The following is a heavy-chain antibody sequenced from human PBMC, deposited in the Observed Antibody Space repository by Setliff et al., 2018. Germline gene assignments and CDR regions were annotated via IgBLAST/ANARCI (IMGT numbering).Heavy chain of an antibody. CDR1: GYTFTSYG. Sequence: ASVKVSCKASGYTFTSYGISWVRQAPGQGLEWMGWISAYNGNTDYAQKLQGRATMTTDTSTSTAYMELRSLRSDDTAVYYCARDRGVGGYNFWSGTTTYYFDYWGQGTLVTVSS. D-gene: IGHD3-3*01. V-gene: IGHV1-18*01. CDR3: ARDRGVGGYNFWSGTTTYYFDY. J-gene: IGHJ4*02. CDR2: ISAYNGNT.